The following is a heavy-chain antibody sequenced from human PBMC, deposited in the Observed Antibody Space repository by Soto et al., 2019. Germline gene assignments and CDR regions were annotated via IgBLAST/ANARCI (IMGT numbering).Heavy chain of an antibody. CDR3: GRDLTSNANCIDP. CDR1: GDYIHVGGYY. CDR2: IYYTGKT. D-gene: IGHD2-2*01. V-gene: IGHV4-30-4*01. Sequence: SETLSLTSSVSGDYIHVGGYYWTWIRQRPGKGLEWMGYIYYTGKTYYNPSLESRLTMSVDRSKNQFSLRLTSVTAADTAVYFCGRDLTSNANCIDPWGQGTLVTVSS. J-gene: IGHJ5*02.